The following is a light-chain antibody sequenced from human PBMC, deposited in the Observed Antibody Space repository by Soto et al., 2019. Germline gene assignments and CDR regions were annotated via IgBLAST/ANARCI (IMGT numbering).Light chain of an antibody. V-gene: IGLV3-1*01. CDR3: QAWDSNTVV. J-gene: IGLJ1*01. CDR1: KLGDKY. Sequence: SYELTQPPSVSVSPGQTASITCSGDKLGDKYACWYQQMPGQSPVLVIYQNSKRPSGIPERFSGSNSGNTATLTISGTQAMDEADYYCQAWDSNTVVFGTGTKLTVL. CDR2: QNS.